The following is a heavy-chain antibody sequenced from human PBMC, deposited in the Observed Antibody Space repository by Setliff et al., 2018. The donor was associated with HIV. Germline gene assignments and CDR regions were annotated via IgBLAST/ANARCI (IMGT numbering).Heavy chain of an antibody. V-gene: IGHV1-18*01. CDR2: ISGYNGNT. Sequence: ASVKVSCKASGYSFARYGLSWVRQAPGQGLEWMGWISGYNGNTKYVQKLQGRVTMTTDTSTSTVYMELRSLRSDDTAVYYCARVPYRSAWFSGGHDAFDVRGQGTMVTVSS. CDR1: GYSFARYG. D-gene: IGHD6-19*01. J-gene: IGHJ3*01. CDR3: ARVPYRSAWFSGGHDAFDV.